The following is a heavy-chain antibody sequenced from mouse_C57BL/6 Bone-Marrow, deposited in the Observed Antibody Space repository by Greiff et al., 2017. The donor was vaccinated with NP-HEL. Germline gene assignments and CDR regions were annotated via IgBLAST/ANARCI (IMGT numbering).Heavy chain of an antibody. CDR2: ISGGGGNT. V-gene: IGHV5-9*01. CDR3: ARSWYFDV. Sequence: EVQLQESGGGLVKPGGSLKLSCAASGFTFSSYTMSWVRQTPEKRLEWVATISGGGGNTYYPDSVKGRFTISRDNAKNTLYLQMSSLRSEDTALYYWARSWYFDVWGTGPTVTVSS. CDR1: GFTFSSYT. J-gene: IGHJ1*03.